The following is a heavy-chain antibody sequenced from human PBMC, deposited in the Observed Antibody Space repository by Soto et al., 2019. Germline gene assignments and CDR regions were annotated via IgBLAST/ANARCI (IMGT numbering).Heavy chain of an antibody. V-gene: IGHV1-3*01. D-gene: IGHD5-12*01. CDR3: ARDFAGGLNEAFDF. Sequence: QVQLVQSGAELKKPGASVKVSCKASGYTFTSYALHWVRQAPGQRLEWMGWINAGNGHTKYSREFRDRLTINMDTSASTAYMELRSLKSADTAVFYCARDFAGGLNEAFDFWGQGTMVTVSS. CDR1: GYTFTSYA. CDR2: INAGNGHT. J-gene: IGHJ3*01.